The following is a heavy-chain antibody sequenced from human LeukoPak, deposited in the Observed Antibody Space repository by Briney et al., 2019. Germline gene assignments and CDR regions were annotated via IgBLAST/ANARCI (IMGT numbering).Heavy chain of an antibody. D-gene: IGHD2-15*01. Sequence: GGSLRLSCAASGFTFSTYGMHWVRQAPGKGLEWAAVIWYDGSNKYYADSVKGRFTISRDNSKNTLYLQMNSLRAEDTAVYYCARAPCSGNSCYSVDYWGQGTLVTVSS. CDR3: ARAPCSGNSCYSVDY. CDR1: GFTFSTYG. CDR2: IWYDGSNK. V-gene: IGHV3-33*01. J-gene: IGHJ4*02.